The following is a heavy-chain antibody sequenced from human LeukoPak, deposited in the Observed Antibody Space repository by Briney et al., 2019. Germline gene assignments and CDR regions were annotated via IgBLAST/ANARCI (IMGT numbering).Heavy chain of an antibody. CDR3: AREEITMVRGVMYYNMDV. Sequence: GGSLRLSCGASGFTFRSYWMHWVRQAPGKGLVWVSRINGDGTSTSYADSVKGRFTISRDNAKNTVYLQMNRLRAEDTAVYYCAREEITMVRGVMYYNMDVWGKGTAVTVSS. CDR1: GFTFRSYW. CDR2: INGDGTST. D-gene: IGHD3-10*01. J-gene: IGHJ6*03. V-gene: IGHV3-74*01.